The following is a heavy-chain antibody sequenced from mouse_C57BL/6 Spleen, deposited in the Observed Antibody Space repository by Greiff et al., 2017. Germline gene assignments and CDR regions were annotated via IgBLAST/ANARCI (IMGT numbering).Heavy chain of an antibody. D-gene: IGHD2-3*01. J-gene: IGHJ3*01. V-gene: IGHV1-50*01. CDR1: GYTFTSYW. CDR3: AVEGRWLPY. Sequence: QVQLQQPGAELVKPGASVKLSCKASGYTFTSYWMQWVKQRPGQGLEWIGEIDPSDSYTNYNQKFKGKATLTVDPSSSTAYMQLSSLTSEDSAVYYCAVEGRWLPYWGQGTLVTVSA. CDR2: IDPSDSYT.